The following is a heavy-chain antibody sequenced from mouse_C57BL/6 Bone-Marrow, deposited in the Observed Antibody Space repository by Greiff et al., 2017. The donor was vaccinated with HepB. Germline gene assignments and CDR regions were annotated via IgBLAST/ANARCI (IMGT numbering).Heavy chain of an antibody. V-gene: IGHV7-3*01. CDR3: ARYIAFFDV. CDR1: GFTFTDYY. J-gene: IGHJ1*03. D-gene: IGHD6-1*01. Sequence: EVQVVESGGGLVQPGGSLSLSCAASGFTFTDYYMSWVRQPPGKALEWLGFIRNKANGYTTEYSASVKGRFTISRDNSQSILYLQMNALRAEDSATYYCARYIAFFDVWGTGTTVTVSS. CDR2: IRNKANGYTT.